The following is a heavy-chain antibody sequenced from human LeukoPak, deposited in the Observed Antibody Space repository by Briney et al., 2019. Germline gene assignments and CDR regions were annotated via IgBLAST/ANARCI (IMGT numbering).Heavy chain of an antibody. V-gene: IGHV7-4-1*02. CDR2: INTYTGDL. CDR1: GYTFTDYG. D-gene: IGHD1-1*01. Sequence: ASVKVSCKTSGYTFTDYGIHWVRQAPGQGLEWMGWINTYTGDLTYAQAFTGRFVFSLDTSVSTAYLQISSLKADDTAVFYCARDGSTNWYYYYGLDVWGQGTAVTVSS. CDR3: ARDGSTNWYYYYGLDV. J-gene: IGHJ6*02.